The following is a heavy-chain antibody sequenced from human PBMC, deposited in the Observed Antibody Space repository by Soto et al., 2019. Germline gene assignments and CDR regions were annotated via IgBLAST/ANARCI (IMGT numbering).Heavy chain of an antibody. CDR3: ARDPWWFGEFMPLPNYGMDV. V-gene: IGHV3-30-3*01. CDR2: ISYDGSNK. D-gene: IGHD3-10*01. CDR1: GFTFSSYA. J-gene: IGHJ6*02. Sequence: GGSLRLSCAASGFTFSSYAMHWVRQAPGKGLEWVAVISYDGSNKYYADSVKGRFTISRDNSKNTLYLQMNSLRAEDTAVYYCARDPWWFGEFMPLPNYGMDVWGQGTTVTVSS.